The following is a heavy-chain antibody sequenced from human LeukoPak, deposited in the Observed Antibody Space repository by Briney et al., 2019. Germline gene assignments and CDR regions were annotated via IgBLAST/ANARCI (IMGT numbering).Heavy chain of an antibody. CDR3: ARVRFRLPYGSGSNWYFDL. V-gene: IGHV1-2*02. D-gene: IGHD3-10*01. CDR1: GYTFTVYY. CDR2: INPNSGGT. Sequence: ASVTVSFTASGYTFTVYYMHWARQAPGQGLEWMGWINPNSGGTNYAQKFQGRVTMTRDTSISTAYMELSRLRSDDTAVYYCARVRFRLPYGSGSNWYFDLWGRGTLVTVSS. J-gene: IGHJ2*01.